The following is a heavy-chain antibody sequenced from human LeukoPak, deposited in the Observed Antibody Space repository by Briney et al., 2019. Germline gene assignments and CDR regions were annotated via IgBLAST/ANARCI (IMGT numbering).Heavy chain of an antibody. CDR2: IRRKGHDYAT. Sequence: TGGSLRLSCAASGFTFSGSAMHWVRQASGRGLEWVGHIRRKGHDYATTFAASVKGRFTISRDDSKNTAYLQMDSLKTEDTAMYFCTRLGGSPPYFDYWGQGTLVTVSS. CDR3: TRLGGSPPYFDY. CDR1: GFTFSGSA. V-gene: IGHV3-73*01. D-gene: IGHD3-16*01. J-gene: IGHJ4*02.